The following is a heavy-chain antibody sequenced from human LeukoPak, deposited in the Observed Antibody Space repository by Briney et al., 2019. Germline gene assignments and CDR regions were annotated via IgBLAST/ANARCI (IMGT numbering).Heavy chain of an antibody. CDR2: ISVYNGNA. Sequence: ASVKVSCKASGYTFTPYGISWVRQAPGQGLEWMGWISVYNGNAKYAQKVQGRVTMTTDTSTSTVYMELRSLNSDDTAVYYCAISIAAAGMDFQHWGQGTLVTVSS. CDR3: AISIAAAGMDFQH. CDR1: GYTFTPYG. J-gene: IGHJ1*01. V-gene: IGHV1-18*01. D-gene: IGHD6-13*01.